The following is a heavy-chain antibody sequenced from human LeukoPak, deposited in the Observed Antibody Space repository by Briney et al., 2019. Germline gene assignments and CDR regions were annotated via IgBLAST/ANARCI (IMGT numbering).Heavy chain of an antibody. CDR2: INPNSGGT. V-gene: IGHV1-2*02. CDR3: ARSSSSRDSDFDY. D-gene: IGHD6-19*01. CDR1: GYTFTGYY. Sequence: ASVKVSCKASGYTFTGYYMHWVRQAPGQGLEWMGWINPNSGGTNYAQKFQGRVTMTRDTSISTVYMELSSLRSDDTAVYYCARSSSSRDSDFDYWGQGTLVTVSS. J-gene: IGHJ4*02.